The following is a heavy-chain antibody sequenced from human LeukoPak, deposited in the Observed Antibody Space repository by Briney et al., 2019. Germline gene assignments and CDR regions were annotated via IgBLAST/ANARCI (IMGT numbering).Heavy chain of an antibody. J-gene: IGHJ6*02. D-gene: IGHD5-12*01. CDR2: IRQDGSEK. CDR3: ARDQPWLYYYYGMDV. V-gene: IGHV3-7*01. CDR1: GFTFSSYW. Sequence: GGSLRLSRAASGFTFSSYWMSWVRQAPGKGLEWVANIRQDGSEKYYVDSVKGRFTISRDNAKNSLYLQMNSLRAEDTAVYYCARDQPWLYYYYGMDVWGQGTTVTVSS.